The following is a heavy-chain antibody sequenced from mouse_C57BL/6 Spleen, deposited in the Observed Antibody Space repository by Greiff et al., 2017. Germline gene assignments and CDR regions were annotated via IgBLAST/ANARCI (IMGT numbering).Heavy chain of an antibody. Sequence: VQRVESGPELVKPGASVKISCKASGYAFSSSWMNWVKQRPGKGLEWIGRIYPGDGDTNYNGKFKGKATLTADKSSSTAYMQLSSLTSEDSAVYVCAREAGLYWYFDVWGTGTTVTVSS. CDR1: GYAFSSSW. CDR2: IYPGDGDT. V-gene: IGHV1-82*01. D-gene: IGHD3-1*01. J-gene: IGHJ1*03. CDR3: AREAGLYWYFDV.